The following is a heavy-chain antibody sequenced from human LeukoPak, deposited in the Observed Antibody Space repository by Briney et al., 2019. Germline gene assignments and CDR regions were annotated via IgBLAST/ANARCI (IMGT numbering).Heavy chain of an antibody. CDR2: IYYSGST. Sequence: SETLSLTCTVSGGSISSRSYYWGWIRQPPGKGLEWIGSIYYSGSTYYNPSLKSRVTISVDTSKNQFSLKLSSVTAADTAVYYCASSDSSSWDAFDYWGQGTLVTVSS. CDR3: ASSDSSSWDAFDY. J-gene: IGHJ4*02. CDR1: GGSISSRSYY. D-gene: IGHD6-13*01. V-gene: IGHV4-39*01.